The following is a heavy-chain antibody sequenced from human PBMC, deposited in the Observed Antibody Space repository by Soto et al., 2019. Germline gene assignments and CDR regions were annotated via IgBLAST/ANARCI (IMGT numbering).Heavy chain of an antibody. D-gene: IGHD5-12*01. CDR2: ISSNGGST. Sequence: GGSLRLSCAASGFTFSSYAMHWVRQAPGKGLEYVSAISSNGGSTYYADSVKGRFTISRDNSKNTLYLQMGSLRAEDMAVYYCARGAGYDYGDAFDIWGQGTMVTVSS. V-gene: IGHV3-64*02. CDR3: ARGAGYDYGDAFDI. CDR1: GFTFSSYA. J-gene: IGHJ3*02.